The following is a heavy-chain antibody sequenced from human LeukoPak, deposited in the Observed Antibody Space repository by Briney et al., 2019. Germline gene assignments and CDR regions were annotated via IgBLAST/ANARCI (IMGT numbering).Heavy chain of an antibody. CDR3: ARGRVVRGTNNIYYFDY. J-gene: IGHJ4*02. V-gene: IGHV1-2*02. CDR2: INPNSGGT. D-gene: IGHD3-10*01. Sequence: ASVKVSCKASGYTFTAYYIHWVRQAPGQGLEWMGWINPNSGGTNYAQKFQGRVTMTRDTSISTAYMELSRLRSDDTAVYYCARGRVVRGTNNIYYFDYWGQGTLVTVSS. CDR1: GYTFTAYY.